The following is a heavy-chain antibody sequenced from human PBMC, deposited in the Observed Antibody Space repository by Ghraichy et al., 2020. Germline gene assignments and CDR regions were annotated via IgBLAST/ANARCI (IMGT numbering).Heavy chain of an antibody. CDR1: GFTFSSYS. CDR3: ARGEYYGSGSYYPDADAFDI. CDR2: ISSSGSTI. Sequence: GGSLRLSCAASGFTFSSYSMNWVRQAPGKGLEWVSYISSSGSTIYYADSVKGRFTISRDNAKNSLSLQMNSLRDEDTAVYYCARGEYYGSGSYYPDADAFDIWGQGTMVTVSS. V-gene: IGHV3-48*02. D-gene: IGHD3-10*01. J-gene: IGHJ3*02.